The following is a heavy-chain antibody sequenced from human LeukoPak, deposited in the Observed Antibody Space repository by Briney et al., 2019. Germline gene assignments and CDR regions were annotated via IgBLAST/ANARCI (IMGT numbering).Heavy chain of an antibody. Sequence: PGGSLRLSCAASGFTFSSYSMNWVRQAPGKGLEWVSSISSSSSYIYYADSVKGRFTISRDNAKNSLYLQMNSLRAEDTAVNYCAKGAPYYYDSSSYYYYYGMDVWGQGTTVTVSS. CDR1: GFTFSSYS. V-gene: IGHV3-21*01. CDR2: ISSSSSYI. CDR3: AKGAPYYYDSSSYYYYYGMDV. J-gene: IGHJ6*02. D-gene: IGHD3-22*01.